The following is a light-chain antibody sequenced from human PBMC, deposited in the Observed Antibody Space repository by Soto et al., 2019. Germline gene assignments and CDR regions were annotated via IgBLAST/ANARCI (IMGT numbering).Light chain of an antibody. CDR2: GAS. CDR1: QSISSF. V-gene: IGKV1-9*01. Sequence: IQLTQSPSSLSASPGDRATITCRASQSISSFLAWYQQKPGKAPKLLIYGASTLHSGVPSRFSGSGSGTDFTLTISSLQPEDFATYYCQQLNSYPIPFGPGTKVDIK. J-gene: IGKJ3*01. CDR3: QQLNSYPIP.